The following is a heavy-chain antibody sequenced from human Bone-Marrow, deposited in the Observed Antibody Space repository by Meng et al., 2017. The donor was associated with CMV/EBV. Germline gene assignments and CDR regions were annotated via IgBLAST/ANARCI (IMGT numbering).Heavy chain of an antibody. CDR2: ISSSSSYI. CDR1: GFTFSSYS. D-gene: IGHD3-3*01. J-gene: IGHJ3*02. Sequence: GESLKISCAASGFTFSSYSMNWVRQAPGKGLEWVSSISSSSSYIYYADSVKGRFTISRDNAKNSLYLQMNSLRAEDTAVYYCASPRKTKEWLHAFDIWGQGTMVTVSS. CDR3: ASPRKTKEWLHAFDI. V-gene: IGHV3-21*01.